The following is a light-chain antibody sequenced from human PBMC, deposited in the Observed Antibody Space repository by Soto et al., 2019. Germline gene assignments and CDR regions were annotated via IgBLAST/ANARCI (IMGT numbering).Light chain of an antibody. J-gene: IGLJ2*01. CDR3: QSYDNTLSASV. CDR2: GSS. V-gene: IGLV1-40*01. Sequence: QSVLTQPPSVSGAPGRRVTISCTGSSSNIGAGHVVHWYQQFPGRAPNLLIYGSSNRPSGVPDRFSGSKSGTSASLAITGLQAEDEADYYCQSYDNTLSASVFGGGTQLTVL. CDR1: SSNIGAGHV.